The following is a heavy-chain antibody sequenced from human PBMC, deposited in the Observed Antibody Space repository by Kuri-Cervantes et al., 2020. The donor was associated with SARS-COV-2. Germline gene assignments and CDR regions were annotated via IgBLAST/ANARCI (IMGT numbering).Heavy chain of an antibody. CDR2: VNHRGSA. Sequence: SETLSLTCAVYGGSFSGYYWSWIRQPPGKGLEWIGEVNHRGSADYNPSLKSRVTISVDTSKNQFSLKLSSVTAADTAVYYCARDGCSGGSCYYSYWFDPWGQGTLVTVSS. J-gene: IGHJ5*02. CDR1: GGSFSGYY. V-gene: IGHV4-34*01. CDR3: ARDGCSGGSCYYSYWFDP. D-gene: IGHD2-15*01.